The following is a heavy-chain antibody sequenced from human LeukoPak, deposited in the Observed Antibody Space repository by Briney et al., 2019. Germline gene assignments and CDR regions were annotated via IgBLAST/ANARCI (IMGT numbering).Heavy chain of an antibody. Sequence: PGGSLRLSCAASGFTFSSYAMHWVRQAPGKGLEWVAVISYDGSNKYYADSVKGRFTISRDNSKNTLYLQMNSLRAEDTAVYYCARDPAAAGTRWSSYYYYYYMDVWGKGTTVTVS. D-gene: IGHD6-13*01. CDR3: ARDPAAAGTRWSSYYYYYYMDV. CDR1: GFTFSSYA. V-gene: IGHV3-30-3*01. J-gene: IGHJ6*03. CDR2: ISYDGSNK.